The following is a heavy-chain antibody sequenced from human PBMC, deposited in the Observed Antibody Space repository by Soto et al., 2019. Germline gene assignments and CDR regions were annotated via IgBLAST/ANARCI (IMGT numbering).Heavy chain of an antibody. Sequence: PGGSLRLSCAASGFSFSSYAVSWIRQAPGKGLEWVSVFDGSVGHPYYTNSVKRRFTISNDNSKNTLFVQMNSLNAQDTAVYFCPKRLQYHSIWPLHYWGPGTLVDVSS. V-gene: IGHV3-23*01. CDR1: GFSFSSYA. D-gene: IGHD4-4*01. J-gene: IGHJ4*02. CDR3: PKRLQYHSIWPLHY. CDR2: FDGSVGHP.